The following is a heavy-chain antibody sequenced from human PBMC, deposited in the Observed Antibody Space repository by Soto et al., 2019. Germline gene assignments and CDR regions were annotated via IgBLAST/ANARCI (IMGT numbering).Heavy chain of an antibody. CDR2: ISASGGNI. J-gene: IGHJ2*01. CDR1: GLIFSDYA. Sequence: GGSLRLSCVASGLIFSDYAMTWVRRAPGKGLEWVATISASGGNIEYTDSLKGRFTISRDNSKNTLYLQLNGLTADDTAVHYCAKVAGGLGYFDLWGRGTLVTVSS. CDR3: AKVAGGLGYFDL. D-gene: IGHD3-16*01. V-gene: IGHV3-23*01.